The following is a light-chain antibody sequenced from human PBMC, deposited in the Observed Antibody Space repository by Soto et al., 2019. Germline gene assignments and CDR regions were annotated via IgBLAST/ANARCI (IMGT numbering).Light chain of an antibody. Sequence: QSALTQPPSASGSPGQSVTISCTGTSSDVGGYNYVSWYQQHPGKAPKLMICEVSKRPSGVPDRFSGSKSGNTASLTVSGLQAEDEADYYCSSYAGSNNWNVVFGGGTKLTVL. CDR3: SSYAGSNNWNVV. CDR1: SSDVGGYNY. CDR2: EVS. V-gene: IGLV2-8*01. J-gene: IGLJ2*01.